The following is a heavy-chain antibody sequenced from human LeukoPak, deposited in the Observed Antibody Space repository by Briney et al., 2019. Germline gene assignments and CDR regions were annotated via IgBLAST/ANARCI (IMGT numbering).Heavy chain of an antibody. CDR1: GYTFTSYG. V-gene: IGHV1-18*01. CDR2: ISAYNGNT. J-gene: IGHJ4*02. Sequence: ASVKVSCKASGYTFTSYGISWVRQAPGQGLEWMGWISAYNGNTNYAQKLQGRVTITADESTSTAYMELSSLRSEDTAVYYCASVNYYYDSSGYWLGVHYFDYWGQGTLVTVSS. CDR3: ASVNYYYDSSGYWLGVHYFDY. D-gene: IGHD3-22*01.